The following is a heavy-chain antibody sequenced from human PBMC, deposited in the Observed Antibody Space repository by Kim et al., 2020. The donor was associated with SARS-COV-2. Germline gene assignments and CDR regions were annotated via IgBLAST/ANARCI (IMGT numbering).Heavy chain of an antibody. J-gene: IGHJ4*02. CDR3: ARGRGLYSGSYYVSLAPPGPWFDY. CDR1: GGSFSGYY. D-gene: IGHD1-26*01. V-gene: IGHV4-34*01. CDR2: INHSGST. Sequence: SETLSLTCAVYGGSFSGYYCSWIRQPPGKGLEWIGEINHSGSTNYNPSLKSRVTISVDTSKNQFSLKLSSVTAADTAVYYCARGRGLYSGSYYVSLAPPGPWFDYWGQGTLVTVSS.